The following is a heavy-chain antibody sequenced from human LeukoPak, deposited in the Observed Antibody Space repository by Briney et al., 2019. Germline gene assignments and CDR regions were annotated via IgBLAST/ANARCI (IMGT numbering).Heavy chain of an antibody. J-gene: IGHJ4*02. V-gene: IGHV1-69*04. Sequence: SVKVSCKTSGDIFSSYGMSWVRQAPGQGLEWMGRIIPIVGSTNYAEKLQGRVTITTDKSTSTVYMELSSLRAEDTAVYYCARDGGPIVATRGDYWGQGTLVTVSS. CDR1: GDIFSSYG. CDR2: IIPIVGST. D-gene: IGHD5-12*01. CDR3: ARDGGPIVATRGDY.